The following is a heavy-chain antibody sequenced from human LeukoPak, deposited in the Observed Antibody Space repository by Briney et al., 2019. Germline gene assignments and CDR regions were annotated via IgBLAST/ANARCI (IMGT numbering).Heavy chain of an antibody. CDR1: GGSITGYH. Sequence: SETLSLTCTVSGGSITGYHWSWIRQPPGKGLEWIGYIYSGEATNYKPSLKSRVTISVDRSKNQFSLKLSSVTAADTAVYFCASCAKDIVVVPAASTHWYFDLWGRGTLVTVSS. V-gene: IGHV4-59*12. CDR3: ASCAKDIVVVPAASTHWYFDL. J-gene: IGHJ2*01. CDR2: IYSGEAT. D-gene: IGHD2-2*01.